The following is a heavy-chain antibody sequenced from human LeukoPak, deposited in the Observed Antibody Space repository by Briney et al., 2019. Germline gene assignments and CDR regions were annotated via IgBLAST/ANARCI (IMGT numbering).Heavy chain of an antibody. CDR1: GYTFTSYY. CDR3: ARAAGGSIARYYFDY. V-gene: IGHV1-46*01. J-gene: IGHJ4*02. D-gene: IGHD3-3*02. Sequence: GASVKVSCKASGYTFTSYYMHWVRQAPGQGLEWVGIINPRGGSTSYAQKFKGRVTMTRDTSTSTVYMELSSLRSEDTAVYYCARAAGGSIARYYFDYWGQGTLVTVSS. CDR2: INPRGGST.